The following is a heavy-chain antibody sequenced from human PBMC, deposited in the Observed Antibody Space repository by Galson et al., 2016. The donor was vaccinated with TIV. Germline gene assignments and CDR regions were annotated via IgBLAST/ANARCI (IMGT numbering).Heavy chain of an antibody. J-gene: IGHJ6*02. CDR3: ARHGYDFWNGQDYFFYGMDV. CDR2: IYPLDSDS. Sequence: QSGAEVTKPGESLIISCKTSGYSFSNYWIGWVRQMPGKGLEWMGIIYPLDSDSRYSPSFQGQVTMSVDKSLSTAYLQWGSLKASDTAIYYCARHGYDFWNGQDYFFYGMDVWGQGTTVTVSS. D-gene: IGHD3-3*01. V-gene: IGHV5-51*01. CDR1: GYSFSNYW.